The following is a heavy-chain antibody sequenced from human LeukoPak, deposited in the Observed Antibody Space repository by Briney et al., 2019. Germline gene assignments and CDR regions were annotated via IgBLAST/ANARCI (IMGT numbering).Heavy chain of an antibody. CDR1: GFTFSSYA. Sequence: GGSLRLSCAASGFTFSSYAMHWVRQAPGKGLEWVAVISYDGSNKYYADSVKGRFTISRDNSKNTLYLQMNSLRAEDTAVYYCARDPGGSHYREFDYWGQGTLVTVSS. J-gene: IGHJ4*02. CDR3: ARDPGGSHYREFDY. D-gene: IGHD1-26*01. CDR2: ISYDGSNK. V-gene: IGHV3-30-3*01.